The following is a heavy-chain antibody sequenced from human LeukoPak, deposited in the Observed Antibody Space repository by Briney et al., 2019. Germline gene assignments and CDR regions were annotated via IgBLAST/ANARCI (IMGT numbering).Heavy chain of an antibody. D-gene: IGHD2-15*01. CDR1: GYTFTGYY. J-gene: IGHJ5*02. V-gene: IGHV1-2*02. CDR2: INPNNGGT. CDR3: ARDRLRLGYERTSWFDP. Sequence: ASVKVSCKASGYTFTGYYIHWVRQAPGQGLEWMGWINPNNGGTNYGQKFQGRVTMTRDTSISTAYMELSRLSSDDTAVFYCARDRLRLGYERTSWFDPWGQGTLVTVSS.